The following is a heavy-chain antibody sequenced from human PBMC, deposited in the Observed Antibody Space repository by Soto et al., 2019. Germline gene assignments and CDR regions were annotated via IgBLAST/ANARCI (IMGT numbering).Heavy chain of an antibody. J-gene: IGHJ6*02. D-gene: IGHD4-4*01. CDR2: IIPIFGTA. V-gene: IGHV1-69*13. CDR3: ARCSPTDYSKQYYYYYGVDV. CDR1: GGTFSSYA. Sequence: ASVKVSCKASGGTFSSYAISWVRQAPGQGLEWMGGIIPIFGTANYAQKFQGRVTITADESTSTAYMELSSLRSEDTAVYYCARCSPTDYSKQYYYYYGVDVWGQGTTVTVSS.